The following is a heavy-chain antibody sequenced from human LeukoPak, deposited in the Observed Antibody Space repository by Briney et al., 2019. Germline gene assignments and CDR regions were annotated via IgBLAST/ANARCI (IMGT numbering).Heavy chain of an antibody. CDR3: ARLKCSGSTQYYFDY. J-gene: IGHJ4*02. D-gene: IGHD1-26*01. Sequence: PSETLSLTCAVYGGSFSGYYWSWIRQPPGKGLEWIGEINHSGSTNYNPSLKSRVTISVDTSKNQFSLKLSSVTAADTAVYYCARLKCSGSTQYYFDYWGQGTLVTVSS. V-gene: IGHV4-34*01. CDR2: INHSGST. CDR1: GGSFSGYY.